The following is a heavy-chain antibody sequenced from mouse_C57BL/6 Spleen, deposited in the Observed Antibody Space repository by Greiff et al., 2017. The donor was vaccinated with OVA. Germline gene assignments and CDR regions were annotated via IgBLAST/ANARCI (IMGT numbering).Heavy chain of an antibody. V-gene: IGHV1-61*01. CDR3: AREGIYYGFD. J-gene: IGHJ3*01. CDR2: IYPSDSET. CDR1: GYTFTSYW. Sequence: QVQLKQPGAELVRPGSSVKLSCKASGYTFTSYWMDWVKQRPGQGLEWIGNIYPSDSETHYNQKFKDKATLTVDKSSSTAYMQLSSLTSEDSAVYYCAREGIYYGFDWGQGTLVTVSA. D-gene: IGHD2-1*01.